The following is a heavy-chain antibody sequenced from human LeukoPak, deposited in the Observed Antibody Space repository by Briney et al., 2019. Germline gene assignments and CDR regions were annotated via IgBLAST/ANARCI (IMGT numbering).Heavy chain of an antibody. D-gene: IGHD3-10*01. CDR1: GYRFTSFG. V-gene: IGHV1-18*01. J-gene: IGHJ4*02. CDR2: ISAYNGNT. Sequence: ASVKVSCKASGYRFTSFGISWERQAPGQGLEWMGWISAYNGNTNYAQKLQGRVTMTTDTSTSTAYMELRSLRSEDTTVYHCARGVGGDYFDYWGQGTLVTVSS. CDR3: ARGVGGDYFDY.